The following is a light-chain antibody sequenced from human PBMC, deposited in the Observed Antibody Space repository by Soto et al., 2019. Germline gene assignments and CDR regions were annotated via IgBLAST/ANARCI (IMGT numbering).Light chain of an antibody. V-gene: IGKV1-33*01. J-gene: IGKJ4*01. CDR3: QQYDNLPRT. CDR2: DAS. Sequence: DIQLTQSPPSQSASVGDRVTITCQASQDINNYLNWYQQKPGKAPELLIYDASTLETGVPSRFSGSGSGTDFTFAISSLQPEDFATYYCQQYDNLPRTFGGGPRWRS. CDR1: QDINNY.